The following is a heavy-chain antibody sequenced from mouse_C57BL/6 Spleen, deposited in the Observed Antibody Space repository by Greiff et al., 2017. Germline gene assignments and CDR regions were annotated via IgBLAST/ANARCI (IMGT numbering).Heavy chain of an antibody. CDR3: ARHDDYDERDYYAMDY. V-gene: IGHV5-6*01. CDR1: GFTFSSYG. D-gene: IGHD2-4*01. Sequence: EVKLVESGGDLVKPGGSLKLSCAASGFTFSSYGMSWVRQTSDKRLEWVATISSGGSYTYYPDSVKGRFTISRDNAKNTLYLQMSSLKSEDTAMYYCARHDDYDERDYYAMDYWGQGTSVTVSS. CDR2: ISSGGSYT. J-gene: IGHJ4*01.